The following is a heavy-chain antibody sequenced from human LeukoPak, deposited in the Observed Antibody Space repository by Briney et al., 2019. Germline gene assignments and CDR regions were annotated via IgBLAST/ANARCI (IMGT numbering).Heavy chain of an antibody. CDR3: ATSNDAKIAPFDH. V-gene: IGHV4-4*09. J-gene: IGHJ4*02. CDR1: GVSMSAYQ. D-gene: IGHD1-1*01. Sequence: SETLSLTCTVSGVSMSAYQWSWVRQSPEKGLEWIGCINTKGESSYNPSLKSRVTTSVDTSKSQFSLRLTSVTAADTAVYYCATSNDAKIAPFDHWGQGAPVTVSS. CDR2: INTKGES.